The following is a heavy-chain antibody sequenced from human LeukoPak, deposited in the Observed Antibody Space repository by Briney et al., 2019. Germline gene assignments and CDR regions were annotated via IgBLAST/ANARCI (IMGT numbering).Heavy chain of an antibody. V-gene: IGHV1-24*01. CDR2: FNREDDEP. J-gene: IGHJ4*02. CDR3: ATLDSYYDNSGRPLIPD. CDR1: GYTLTDFS. Sequence: ASVKVSCNISGYTLTDFSMHWVRQAPGKGPEWMGGFNREDDEPIYAPHFRGRVTVTEDTSTDTAYMELSSLRSEDTAVYYCATLDSYYDNSGRPLIPDWGQGTLVTVSS. D-gene: IGHD3-22*01.